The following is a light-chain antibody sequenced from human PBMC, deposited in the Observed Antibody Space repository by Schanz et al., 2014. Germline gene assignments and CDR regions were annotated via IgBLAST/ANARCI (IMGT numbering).Light chain of an antibody. CDR1: SSDVGGYKY. Sequence: QSALTQPPSASGSPGQSVTISCTGTSSDVGGYKYVSWYQQHPGKAPKLIIYEVSTRPSGVPDRFSGSKSGNTASLTVSGLQAEDEADYYCCSYAGTYSVVFGGGTKLTVL. CDR2: EVS. CDR3: CSYAGTYSVV. V-gene: IGLV2-8*01. J-gene: IGLJ2*01.